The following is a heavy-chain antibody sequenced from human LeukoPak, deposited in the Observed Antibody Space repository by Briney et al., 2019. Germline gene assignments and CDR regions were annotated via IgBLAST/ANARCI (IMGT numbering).Heavy chain of an antibody. CDR2: IYYSGST. V-gene: IGHV4-61*08. CDR3: ARVPSSSWYNWYFDL. Sequence: SETLSLTCAVSGGSISSGGYSWSWIRQPPGKGLEWIGYIYYSGSTNYNPSLKSRVTISVDTSKNQFSLKLSSVTAADTAVYYCARVPSSSWYNWYFDLWSRGTLVTVSS. D-gene: IGHD6-13*01. CDR1: GGSISSGGYS. J-gene: IGHJ2*01.